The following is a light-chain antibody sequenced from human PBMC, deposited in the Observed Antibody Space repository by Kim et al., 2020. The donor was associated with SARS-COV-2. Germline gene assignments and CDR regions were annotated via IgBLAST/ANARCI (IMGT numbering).Light chain of an antibody. CDR1: SSDVGGYNY. CDR2: EVS. J-gene: IGLJ1*01. CDR3: SSYAGSNITNYV. V-gene: IGLV2-8*01. Sequence: QSALTQPPSASGSPGQSVTISCTGTSSDVGGYNYVSWYQQHPGKAPKLMIYEVSKRPSGVPDRFSGSKSGNTASLTVSGLQAEDEADYYCSSYAGSNITNYVFGTGTKVTVL.